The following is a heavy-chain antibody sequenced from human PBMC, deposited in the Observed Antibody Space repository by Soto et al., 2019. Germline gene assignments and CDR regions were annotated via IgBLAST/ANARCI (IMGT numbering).Heavy chain of an antibody. Sequence: SVKVSCKASGGTFNSYAISWVRQAPGQGLEWMGGIIPDFGTGNSAQKFRGRVSIIADASTTTVYMRLSGLTLEDTAVYYCARERGGYNRGDFEFWGQGTQVTVYS. V-gene: IGHV1-69*13. CDR3: ARERGGYNRGDFEF. J-gene: IGHJ4*02. CDR1: GGTFNSYA. D-gene: IGHD1-26*01. CDR2: IIPDFGTG.